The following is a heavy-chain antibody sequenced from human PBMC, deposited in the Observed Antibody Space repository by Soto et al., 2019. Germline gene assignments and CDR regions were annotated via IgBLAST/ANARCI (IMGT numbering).Heavy chain of an antibody. J-gene: IGHJ3*02. CDR2: IKPDGSEK. CDR1: AFTLSSYW. CDR3: ARDYEFGFDI. V-gene: IGHV3-7*01. Sequence: EVQLVESGGGLVQPGGSLRLSCEASAFTLSSYWMSWVRQAPGKGLEWVANIKPDGSEKYYVASVKGRFTISRDNTKNSLYLRMSTLRPEDTAIYYCARDYEFGFDIWGQGTLVTVS. D-gene: IGHD3-22*01.